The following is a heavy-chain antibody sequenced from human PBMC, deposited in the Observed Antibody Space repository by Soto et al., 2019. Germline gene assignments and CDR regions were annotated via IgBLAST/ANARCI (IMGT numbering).Heavy chain of an antibody. Sequence: QLQLQESGPGLVKPSETLSLTCTVSGGSISSSTYYWGWIRQPPGKGLEWIGSIYYSGSTYYNPSLKSRVTISVDTSKNQFSLKLSSVTAADTAVYYCASLGEYYDSSGYYRTINWFDPWGQGTLVTVSS. J-gene: IGHJ5*02. CDR3: ASLGEYYDSSGYYRTINWFDP. D-gene: IGHD3-22*01. CDR2: IYYSGST. V-gene: IGHV4-39*01. CDR1: GGSISSSTYY.